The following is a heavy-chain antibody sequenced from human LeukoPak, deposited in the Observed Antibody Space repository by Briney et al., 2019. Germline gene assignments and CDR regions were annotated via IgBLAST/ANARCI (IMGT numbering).Heavy chain of an antibody. J-gene: IGHJ6*02. V-gene: IGHV5-51*01. Sequence: GESLKISCKGSGYSFTSYWIGWVRQMPGKGLEWMGIIYPGDSDTRYSPSFQGQVTISADKSISTAYLQWSSLKASDTAMYYCASWVGSGGSCYPGCYGMDVWGQGTTVTVSS. CDR2: IYPGDSDT. CDR1: GYSFTSYW. D-gene: IGHD2-15*01. CDR3: ASWVGSGGSCYPGCYGMDV.